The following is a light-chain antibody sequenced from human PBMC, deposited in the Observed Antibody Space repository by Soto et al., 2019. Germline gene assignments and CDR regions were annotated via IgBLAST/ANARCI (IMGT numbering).Light chain of an antibody. CDR3: LQDYDYPYT. V-gene: IGKV1-6*01. Sequence: AIQMTQSPSSLSVSVGDRVTITCRASQGIRNDLAWYQQKPGKAPKLLIYAASSLQSGVPSRFSGSGSDTDFTLTISSLQPEDFATYYCLQDYDYPYTFGQGTKVDIK. CDR1: QGIRND. J-gene: IGKJ2*01. CDR2: AAS.